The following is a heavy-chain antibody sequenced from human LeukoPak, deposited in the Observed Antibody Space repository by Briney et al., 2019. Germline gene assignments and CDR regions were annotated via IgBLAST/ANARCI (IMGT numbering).Heavy chain of an antibody. Sequence: GGSLRLSCAASGFTFSSYGMHWVRQAPGKGLEWVAVISYDGSNKYYADSVKGRFTISRDNSKNTLYLQMNSLRAEDTAVYYCARGRGTRSYYYYYGMDVWGQGTTVTVSS. D-gene: IGHD1-1*01. CDR1: GFTFSSYG. CDR3: ARGRGTRSYYYYYGMDV. J-gene: IGHJ6*02. V-gene: IGHV3-30*03. CDR2: ISYDGSNK.